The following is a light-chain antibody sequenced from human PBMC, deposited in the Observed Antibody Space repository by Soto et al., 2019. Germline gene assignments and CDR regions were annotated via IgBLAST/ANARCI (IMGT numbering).Light chain of an antibody. CDR2: GAS. CDR3: QQLNSYPRP. CDR1: QGISSY. Sequence: DIQLTQSPSLLSASVGDRVTITCRASQGISSYLAWYQQKPGKAPKLLIYGASTLQSGVPSRFSGSGSGTEFTLTISSLQPEDFATYYCQQLNSYPRPFGQATKVDIK. V-gene: IGKV1-9*01. J-gene: IGKJ1*01.